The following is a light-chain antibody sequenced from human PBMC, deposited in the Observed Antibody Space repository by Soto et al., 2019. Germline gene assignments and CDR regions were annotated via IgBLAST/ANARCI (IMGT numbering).Light chain of an antibody. CDR3: MKGTHWPIT. CDR2: KVS. Sequence: DGVMTQSPLSLPVTLGHPASISCRSNQSLVHSDGIAYFSWFQQRPGRSPRRLIYKVSNRDSGVPARFSGSGSGTDFALKISRVEAEDVGVYYCMKGTHWPITFGQGTRLEIK. V-gene: IGKV2-30*02. J-gene: IGKJ5*01. CDR1: QSLVHSDGIAY.